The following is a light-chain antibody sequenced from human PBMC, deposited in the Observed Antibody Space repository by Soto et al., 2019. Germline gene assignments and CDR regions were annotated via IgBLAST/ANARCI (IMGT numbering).Light chain of an antibody. J-gene: IGLJ2*01. Sequence: QSVLTQPPSVSAAPGQKVTISCSGSRSNIRENYVSWYQQFPGAAPQLVIYDNVKRSPGIPDRFSGSKSGTSATLGITGLQTGDEADYYCGTWDNSLSAGLFGAGTQLTVL. CDR3: GTWDNSLSAGL. CDR1: RSNIRENY. CDR2: DNV. V-gene: IGLV1-51*01.